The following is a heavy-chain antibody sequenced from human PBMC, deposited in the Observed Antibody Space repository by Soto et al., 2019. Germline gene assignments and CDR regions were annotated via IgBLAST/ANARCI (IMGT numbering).Heavy chain of an antibody. V-gene: IGHV4-4*02. CDR2: IYHSGNT. CDR3: ARASTVVTDV. Sequence: SETLSLPCAVSGGSISSSNWWSWVRQPPGKGLEWIGEIYHSGNTNYNPSLKSRVTMSVDTSKNQFSLKLSSVTAADTAVYYCARASTVVTDVWGQGTTVTVSS. J-gene: IGHJ6*02. D-gene: IGHD4-17*01. CDR1: GGSISSSNW.